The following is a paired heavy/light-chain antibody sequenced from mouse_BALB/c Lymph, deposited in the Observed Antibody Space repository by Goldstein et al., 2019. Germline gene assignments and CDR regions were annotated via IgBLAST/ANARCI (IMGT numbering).Light chain of an antibody. CDR2: RTS. J-gene: IGKJ5*01. CDR3: QQGSSSPPT. V-gene: IGKV4-92*01. Sequence: EMVLTQSPVSITASRGEKVTITCRASSSISSNYLHWYQQKPGSSPKLLIYRTSILASGVLDSFSGSGSESSYTLTISCMQDEVAATYYCQQGSSSPPTFGAGTKLELK. CDR1: SSISSNY.
Heavy chain of an antibody. J-gene: IGHJ4*01. CDR1: GFTFSNYW. CDR2: IRLKSNNYAT. V-gene: IGHV6-6*02. CDR3: TPMDY. Sequence: EVKLEESGGGLVQPGGSMKLSCVASGFTFSNYWMNWVRQSPEKGLEWVAEIRLKSNNYATHYAESVKGRFTISRDDSKSSVYLQMNNLRAEDTGIYYCTPMDYWGQGTSVTVSS.